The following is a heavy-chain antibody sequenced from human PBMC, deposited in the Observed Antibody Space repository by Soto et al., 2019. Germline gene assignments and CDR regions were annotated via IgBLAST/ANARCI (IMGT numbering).Heavy chain of an antibody. CDR2: IYYSGSN. V-gene: IGHV4-31*01. CDR3: ARVNDISTCYYKRGDAFDI. D-gene: IGHD3-9*01. J-gene: IGHJ3*02. CDR1: GGSISSGGYY. Sequence: QVQLQESGPGLVKPSQTLSLTCTVSGGSISSGGYYWSWIRQHPGKGLEGIGYIYYSGSNYYNPSLKIIVTISVDTSENQFSLKLSSVTAADTAVFYCARVNDISTCYYKRGDAFDIWGQGTMVTVSS.